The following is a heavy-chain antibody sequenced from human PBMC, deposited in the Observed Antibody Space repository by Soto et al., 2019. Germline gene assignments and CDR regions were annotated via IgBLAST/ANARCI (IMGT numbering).Heavy chain of an antibody. V-gene: IGHV3-33*01. CDR3: ATYCSGGSCYSGYYYYGMDV. Sequence: QVQLVESGGGVVQPGRSLRLSCAASGFTFSSYGMHWVRQAPGKGLEWVAVIWYDGSNKYYADSVKGRFTISRDNSKNTLYLQMNSVRAEDTAVYYCATYCSGGSCYSGYYYYGMDVWGQGTTVTVSS. D-gene: IGHD2-15*01. J-gene: IGHJ6*02. CDR1: GFTFSSYG. CDR2: IWYDGSNK.